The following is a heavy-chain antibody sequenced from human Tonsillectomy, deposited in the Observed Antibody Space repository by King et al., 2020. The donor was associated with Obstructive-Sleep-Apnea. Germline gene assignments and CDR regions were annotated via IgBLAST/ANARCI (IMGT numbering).Heavy chain of an antibody. CDR1: GYSISSGYY. D-gene: IGHD6-13*01. CDR2: IYHSGST. J-gene: IGHJ4*02. CDR3: ARDCIAAAGTAYFDY. Sequence: QLQESGPGLVKPSETLSLTCTVSGYSISSGYYWGWIRQPPGKGLEWIGSIYHSGSTYYNPSLKSRVTISVDTSKNQFSLKLSSVTAADTAVYYCARDCIAAAGTAYFDYWGQGTLVTVSS. V-gene: IGHV4-38-2*02.